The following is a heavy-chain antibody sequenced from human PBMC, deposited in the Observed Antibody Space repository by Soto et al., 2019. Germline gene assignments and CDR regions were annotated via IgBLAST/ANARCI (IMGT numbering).Heavy chain of an antibody. CDR2: LSDSGGST. J-gene: IGHJ4*02. Sequence: EVQLVESGGGLVQAGGSMRLSCTASGLTFSSHAMTWVRQAPGKGLEWVSGLSDSGGSTYYADSVKGRFTISRDNSMNTLYLQMNTLRAEDTAVYYCAKVSSSWYAGFFDLWAQGTLVTVSS. CDR3: AKVSSSWYAGFFDL. CDR1: GLTFSSHA. V-gene: IGHV3-23*04. D-gene: IGHD6-13*01.